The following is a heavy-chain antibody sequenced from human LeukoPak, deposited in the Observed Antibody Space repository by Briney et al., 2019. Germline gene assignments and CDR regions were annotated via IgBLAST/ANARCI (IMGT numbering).Heavy chain of an antibody. D-gene: IGHD6-19*01. J-gene: IGHJ4*02. V-gene: IGHV3-21*01. CDR1: GFTFSIYG. CDR2: ISSSSSYI. CDR3: AREIRSGDRN. Sequence: GGSLRLSCAASGFTFSIYGMNWVRQAPGKGLEWVSSISSSSSYIYYADSVKGRFTISRDNAKNSLYLQMNSLRAEDTAVYYCAREIRSGDRNWGQGTLVTVSS.